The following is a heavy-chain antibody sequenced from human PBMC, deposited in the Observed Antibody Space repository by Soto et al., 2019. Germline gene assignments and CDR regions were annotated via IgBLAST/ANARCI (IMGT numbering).Heavy chain of an antibody. CDR1: GGIFSTYA. CDR3: AKHLSGSDLFDN. J-gene: IGHJ4*02. V-gene: IGHV1-69*01. D-gene: IGHD1-26*01. Sequence: QVQVIQSGAEVKKPGSSVKVSCQVSGGIFSTYAISWLRQAPGQGLEWMGGIIPIFGTPNYAQNFQGRVTITADESTSTAYMELNSLRAEDTALYFCAKHLSGSDLFDNCGQGTQVTVSS. CDR2: IIPIFGTP.